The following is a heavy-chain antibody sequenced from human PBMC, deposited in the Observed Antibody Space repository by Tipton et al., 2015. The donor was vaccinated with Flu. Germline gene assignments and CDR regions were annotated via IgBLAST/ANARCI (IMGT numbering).Heavy chain of an antibody. CDR2: IRSKAYGGTT. J-gene: IGHJ6*02. V-gene: IGHV3-49*04. CDR1: GFTFGDYA. D-gene: IGHD2-2*01. Sequence: SLRLSCTASGFTFGDYAMSWVRQAPGKGLEWAGFIRSKAYGGTTEYAASVKGRFTISRDDSKSIAYLQMNSLKTEDTAVYYCTRIGGKGYCSSTSCYEDYYYGMDVWGQGTTVTVSS. CDR3: TRIGGKGYCSSTSCYEDYYYGMDV.